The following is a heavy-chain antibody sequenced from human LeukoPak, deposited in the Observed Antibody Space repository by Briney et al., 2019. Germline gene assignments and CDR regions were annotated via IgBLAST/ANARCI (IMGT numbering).Heavy chain of an antibody. J-gene: IGHJ4*02. D-gene: IGHD6-25*01. CDR1: GFTFSSYW. CDR2: IKQDGSEK. CDR3: ARDRHIAAAGYYFDY. Sequence: PGGSLRLSCAASGFTFSSYWMSWVRQAPGKGLEWVANIKQDGSEKYYVDSVKGRFTISRDNAKNSLYLQMNSLRAEDTAVYYCARDRHIAAAGYYFDYWGQGTLVTVSS. V-gene: IGHV3-7*01.